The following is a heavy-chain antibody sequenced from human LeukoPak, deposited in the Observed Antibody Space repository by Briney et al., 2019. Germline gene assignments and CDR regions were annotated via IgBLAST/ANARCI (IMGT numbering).Heavy chain of an antibody. J-gene: IGHJ4*02. CDR3: ASRRSTSFDY. CDR1: GFTFSNYW. V-gene: IGHV3-74*01. CDR2: INSDETST. Sequence: GGSLRLSCAASGFTFSNYWMHWVRQAPGKGLEWVSRINSDETSTNYADSVKGRLTISRDNAKNTLYLQMNSLRAEDTAVYYCASRRSTSFDYWGQGTLVTVSS. D-gene: IGHD5/OR15-5a*01.